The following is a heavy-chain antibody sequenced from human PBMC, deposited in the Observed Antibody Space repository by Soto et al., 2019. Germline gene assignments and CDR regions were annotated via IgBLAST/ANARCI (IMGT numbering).Heavy chain of an antibody. D-gene: IGHD5-18*01. V-gene: IGHV6-1*01. CDR3: ARPNTYGPPLDY. CDR2: TYYRSNWYT. Sequence: SQTLSLTCAISGDSVSSNSATWNWIRQSPSRGLEWLGRTYYRSNWYTDYAVSVKSRITINPDTSKNQLSLQLNSVTPEDTAVYYCARPNTYGPPLDYWGQGTLVTVSS. CDR1: GDSVSSNSAT. J-gene: IGHJ4*02.